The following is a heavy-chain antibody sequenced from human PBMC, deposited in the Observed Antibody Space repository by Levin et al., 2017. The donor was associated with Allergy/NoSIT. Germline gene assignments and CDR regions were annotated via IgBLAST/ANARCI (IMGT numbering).Heavy chain of an antibody. CDR2: ISYDGSNK. D-gene: IGHD3-22*01. J-gene: IGHJ4*02. Sequence: GGSLRLSCAASGFTFSSYGMHWVRQAPGKGLEWVAVISYDGSNKYYADSVKGRFTISRDNSKNTLYLQMNSLRAEDTAVYYCAKLSDSSGSNFDYWGQGTLVTVSS. CDR3: AKLSDSSGSNFDY. V-gene: IGHV3-30*18. CDR1: GFTFSSYG.